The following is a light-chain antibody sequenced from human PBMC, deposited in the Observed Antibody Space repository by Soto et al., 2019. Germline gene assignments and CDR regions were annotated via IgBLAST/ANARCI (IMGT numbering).Light chain of an antibody. CDR2: GAS. J-gene: IGKJ1*01. Sequence: EIVLTQSPGTLSLSPGERATLSCRASQSVSNYLAWYQQKPGQAPRLLIYGASSRATGIPDRFSGSGSGTDFPLTISRLEPEDFAVYYCQQYGGSPQPFGQGTKV. CDR3: QQYGGSPQP. V-gene: IGKV3-20*01. CDR1: QSVSNY.